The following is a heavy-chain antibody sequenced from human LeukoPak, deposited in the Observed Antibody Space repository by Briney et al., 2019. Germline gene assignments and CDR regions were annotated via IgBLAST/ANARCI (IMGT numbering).Heavy chain of an antibody. J-gene: IGHJ4*02. D-gene: IGHD3-22*01. Sequence: GGSLRLSCAASGFSFSRVSMHWVRQAPGQGLEWVSSISDSSTYIYYADSFKGRFTTSRDDANNTLYLHMDSLRVEDTAVYFCARDPQYYFDSSGFDYWGQGVLVTVSS. CDR2: ISDSSTYI. CDR3: ARDPQYYFDSSGFDY. CDR1: GFSFSRVS. V-gene: IGHV3-21*04.